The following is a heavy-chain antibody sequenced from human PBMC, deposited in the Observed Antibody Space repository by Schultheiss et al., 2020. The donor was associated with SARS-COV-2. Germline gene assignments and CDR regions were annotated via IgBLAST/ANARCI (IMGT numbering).Heavy chain of an antibody. CDR1: GYTFTGYY. CDR2: INPNSGGT. J-gene: IGHJ3*02. D-gene: IGHD3-10*02. CDR3: ARGRLPMLFDI. V-gene: IGHV1-2*02. Sequence: ASVKVSCKASGYTFTGYYMHWVRQAPGQGLEWMGWINPNSGGTNYAQKFQGRVTMTRNTSITTAYMELSCLRSEDTAVYYCARGRLPMLFDIWGQGTMVTVSS.